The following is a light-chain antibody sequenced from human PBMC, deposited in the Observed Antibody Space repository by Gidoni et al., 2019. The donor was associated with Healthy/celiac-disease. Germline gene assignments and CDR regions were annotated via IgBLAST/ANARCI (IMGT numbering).Light chain of an antibody. CDR1: SSDGGSYNL. CDR3: CSYAGSSTHVV. CDR2: EGS. V-gene: IGLV2-23*01. J-gene: IGLJ2*01. Sequence: QSALTQPASGSGSPGQAITISCTGTSSDGGSYNLVSWYQQPPGKAPKLMIYEGSKRPSGVSNRFSGSKSGNTASLTISGLQAEDEADYYCCSYAGSSTHVVFGGGTKLTVL.